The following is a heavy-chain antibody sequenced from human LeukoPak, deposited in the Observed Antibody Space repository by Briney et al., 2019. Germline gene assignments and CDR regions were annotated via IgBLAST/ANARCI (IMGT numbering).Heavy chain of an antibody. CDR2: INPSGGST. CDR3: ARDLPGMVRGVIIKENWFDP. V-gene: IGHV1-46*01. CDR1: GYTFTSYY. D-gene: IGHD3-10*01. J-gene: IGHJ5*02. Sequence: ASVTVSFRASGYTFTSYYMHWVRQAPGQGLEWMGIINPSGGSTSYAQKFQGRVTMTRDTSTSTVYMELISLRSEDTAVYYCARDLPGMVRGVIIKENWFDPWGQGTLVTVSS.